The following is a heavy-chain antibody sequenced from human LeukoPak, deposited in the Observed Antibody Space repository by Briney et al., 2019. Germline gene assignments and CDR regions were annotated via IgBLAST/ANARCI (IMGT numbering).Heavy chain of an antibody. CDR1: GGSISSYY. CDR2: ICTSGST. Sequence: SETLSLTCTVSGGSISSYYWSWIRQPPGKGLEWIGYICTSGSTNYNPSLKSRVTISVDTSKNQLSLKLSSVTAADTAVYYCARTVRAFEYSGKNNWFDPWGQGTLVTVSS. CDR3: ARTVRAFEYSGKNNWFDP. V-gene: IGHV4-4*09. J-gene: IGHJ5*02. D-gene: IGHD6-6*01.